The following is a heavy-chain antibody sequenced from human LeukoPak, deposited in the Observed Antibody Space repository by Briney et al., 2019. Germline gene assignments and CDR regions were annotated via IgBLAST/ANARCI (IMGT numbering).Heavy chain of an antibody. J-gene: IGHJ4*02. D-gene: IGHD6-13*01. CDR3: ARDNGWEQLVSEFDY. CDR1: GYTFTSYG. CDR2: ISAYNGNT. Sequence: ASMKVSCKASGYTFTSYGIRWVRQAPGQGLEWMGWISAYNGNTNYAQKLQGRVTMTTDTSTSTAYMELRSLRSDDTAVYYCARDNGWEQLVSEFDYWGQGTLVTVSS. V-gene: IGHV1-18*01.